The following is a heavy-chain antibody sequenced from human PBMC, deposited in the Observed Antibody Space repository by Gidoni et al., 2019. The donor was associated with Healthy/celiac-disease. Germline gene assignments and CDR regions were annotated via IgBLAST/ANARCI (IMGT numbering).Heavy chain of an antibody. J-gene: IGHJ6*02. CDR2: MNPNSGNT. V-gene: IGHV1-8*01. CDR1: GYTFTSYA. D-gene: IGHD3-3*01. CDR3: ARGGSYYDFWSGYSTAFHYYYGMDV. Sequence: QVQLVQSGAEVKKPGASVTVSCKASGYTFTSYAINWVRQTTGQGREWMGWMNPNSGNTGYAQKFQGRVTMTSNTSISTAYMELSSLRSEDTAVYYCARGGSYYDFWSGYSTAFHYYYGMDVWGQGTTVTVSS.